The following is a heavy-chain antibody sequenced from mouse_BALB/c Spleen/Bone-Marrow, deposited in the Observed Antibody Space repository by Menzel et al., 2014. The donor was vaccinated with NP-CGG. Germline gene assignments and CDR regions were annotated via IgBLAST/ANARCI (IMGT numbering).Heavy chain of an antibody. CDR3: ARGYDYSSWFAY. CDR1: GFTFSNYG. D-gene: IGHD2-4*01. Sequence: EVNVVESGGGLVQPGGSLKLSCAASGFTFSNYGMSWVRQTPDKRLEMIATINVNGDTTYHPDSVKGRFTISRDNVKNTLYLQMSSLKSEDTAMYYCARGYDYSSWFAYWGQATLVTVSA. J-gene: IGHJ3*01. V-gene: IGHV5-6-3*01. CDR2: INVNGDTT.